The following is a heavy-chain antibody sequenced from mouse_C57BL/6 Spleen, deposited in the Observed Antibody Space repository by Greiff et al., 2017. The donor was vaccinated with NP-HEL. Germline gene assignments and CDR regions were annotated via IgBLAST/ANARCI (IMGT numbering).Heavy chain of an antibody. V-gene: IGHV1-76*01. CDR2: IYPGSGNT. J-gene: IGHJ2*01. CDR3: ARGGNYYFDY. D-gene: IGHD2-1*01. Sequence: QVQLKESGAELVRPGASVKLSCKASGYTFTDYYINWVKQRPGQGLEWIARIYPGSGNTYYNEKFKGKATLTAEKSSSTAYMQLSSLTSEDSAVYFCARGGNYYFDYWGQGTTLTVSS. CDR1: GYTFTDYY.